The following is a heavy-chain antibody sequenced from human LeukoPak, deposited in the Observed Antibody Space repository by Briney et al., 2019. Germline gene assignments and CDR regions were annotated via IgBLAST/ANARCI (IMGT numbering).Heavy chain of an antibody. Sequence: SVKVSCKASGGTFSSYAISWVRQAPGQGLEWMGGITPIFGTAKYAQKVQGRVTVSSDESTSTAYMELSSLRSEDTAVYYCAREGGITVFGVAQPGGAFDIWGQGTMVTVSS. CDR2: ITPIFGTA. J-gene: IGHJ3*02. CDR1: GGTFSSYA. V-gene: IGHV1-69*13. CDR3: AREGGITVFGVAQPGGAFDI. D-gene: IGHD3-3*01.